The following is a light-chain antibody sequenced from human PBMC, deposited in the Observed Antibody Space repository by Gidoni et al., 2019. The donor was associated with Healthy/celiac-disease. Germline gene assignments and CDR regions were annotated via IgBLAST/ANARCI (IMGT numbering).Light chain of an antibody. V-gene: IGKV1-5*03. CDR3: KQYNSYSGA. Sequence: DIQMTQSPSTLSASVGDRVTITCLASQSITSWLAWYQQKPGKAPKLLIYKASSLESGVPSRFSGSGSGTEFTLTISSLQPDDFATYYCKQYNSYSGAFGQGTKLEIK. CDR2: KAS. J-gene: IGKJ2*01. CDR1: QSITSW.